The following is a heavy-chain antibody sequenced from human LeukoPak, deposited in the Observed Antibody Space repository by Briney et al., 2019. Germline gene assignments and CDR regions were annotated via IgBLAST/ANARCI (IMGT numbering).Heavy chain of an antibody. CDR3: AGHSSSWHGWFDP. CDR1: GGSISSYY. V-gene: IGHV4-59*01. CDR2: IYYSGST. D-gene: IGHD6-13*01. J-gene: IGHJ5*02. Sequence: SGTLSLTCTVSGGSISSYYWSWIRQPPGKGLEWIGYIYYSGSTNYNPSLKSRVTISVDTSKNQFSLKVSSVTAADTAVYYCAGHSSSWHGWFDPWGQGTLVTVSS.